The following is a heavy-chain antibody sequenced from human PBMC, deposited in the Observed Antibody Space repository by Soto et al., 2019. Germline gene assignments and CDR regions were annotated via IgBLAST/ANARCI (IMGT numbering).Heavy chain of an antibody. CDR1: GGSISSYY. J-gene: IGHJ6*02. CDR2: IYYSGST. CDR3: ARDSFTMVRGVSYGMDV. V-gene: IGHV4-59*01. Sequence: PSETLSLTCTVSGGSISSYYWSWSRQPPGKGLEWIGYIYYSGSTNYNPSLKSRVTISVDTSKNQFSLKLSSVTAADTAVYYCARDSFTMVRGVSYGMDVWGQGTTVTVSS. D-gene: IGHD3-10*01.